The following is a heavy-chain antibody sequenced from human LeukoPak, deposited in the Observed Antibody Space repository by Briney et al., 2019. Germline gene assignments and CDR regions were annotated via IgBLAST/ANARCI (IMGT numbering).Heavy chain of an antibody. CDR2: ISGSGGST. V-gene: IGHV3-23*01. CDR1: GFMFSSNW. J-gene: IGHJ4*02. D-gene: IGHD2-15*01. Sequence: PGGSLRLSCAASGFMFSSNWMSWVRLAPGKGLEWVSAISGSGGSTYYADSVKGRFTISRDNSKNTLYLQMNSLRAEDTAVYYCAKDLAVFDYWGQGTLVTVSP. CDR3: AKDLAVFDY.